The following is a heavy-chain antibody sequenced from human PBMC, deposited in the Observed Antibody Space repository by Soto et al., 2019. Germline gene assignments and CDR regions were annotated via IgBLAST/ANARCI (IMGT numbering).Heavy chain of an antibody. CDR2: IYYSGST. Sequence: PSETLSLTCTVSGGSISSGGYYWSWIRQHPGKGLEWIGYIYYSGSTYYNPSLKSRVTISVDTSKNQFSLKLSSVTAADTAVYYCASSQGFYSSSWYNMFDPWGQGTLVTVSS. CDR3: ASSQGFYSSSWYNMFDP. V-gene: IGHV4-31*03. D-gene: IGHD6-13*01. J-gene: IGHJ5*02. CDR1: GGSISSGGYY.